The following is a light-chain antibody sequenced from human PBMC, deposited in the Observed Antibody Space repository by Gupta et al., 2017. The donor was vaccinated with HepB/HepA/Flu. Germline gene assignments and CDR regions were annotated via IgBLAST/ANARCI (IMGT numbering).Light chain of an antibody. Sequence: QLVLPQSPSASASLGASVKLTCTLSSGHSSYAIAWHQQQPEKGPRYLMKLNSDGSHSKGDGIPDRFSGSSSGAERYLTISSLQSEDEAEYYCQTWGTGIDVVFGGGTKLTVL. CDR1: SGHSSYA. V-gene: IGLV4-69*01. J-gene: IGLJ2*01. CDR2: LNSDGSH. CDR3: QTWGTGIDVV.